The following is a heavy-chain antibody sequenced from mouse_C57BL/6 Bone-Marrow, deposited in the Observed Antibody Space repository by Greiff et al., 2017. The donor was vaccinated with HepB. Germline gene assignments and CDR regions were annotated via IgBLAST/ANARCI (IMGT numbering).Heavy chain of an antibody. D-gene: IGHD4-1*01. CDR2: ISSGGSYT. J-gene: IGHJ3*01. CDR1: GFTFSSYG. V-gene: IGHV5-6*01. Sequence: DVQLVESGGDLVKPGGSLKLSCAASGFTFSSYGMSWVRQTPDKRLEWVATISSGGSYTYYPDSVKGRFTISRDNAKNTLYLQMSSLKSEDTAMYYCATGTVFAYWGQGTLVTVSA. CDR3: ATGTVFAY.